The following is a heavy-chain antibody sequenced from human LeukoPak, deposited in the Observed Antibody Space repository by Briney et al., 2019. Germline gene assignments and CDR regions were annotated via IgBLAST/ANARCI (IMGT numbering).Heavy chain of an antibody. J-gene: IGHJ4*02. CDR2: INPNSGGT. CDR3: ARDLEGLERYFDY. CDR1: GYTFTGYY. V-gene: IGHV1-2*02. Sequence: GASVKVSCKASGYTFTGYYIHWVRQAPGQGLEWMGWINPNSGGTKYAQKFQGRVTMTRDTSISTAYMELSSLRSDDTGVYYCARDLEGLERYFDYWGQGALVTVSS. D-gene: IGHD3/OR15-3a*01.